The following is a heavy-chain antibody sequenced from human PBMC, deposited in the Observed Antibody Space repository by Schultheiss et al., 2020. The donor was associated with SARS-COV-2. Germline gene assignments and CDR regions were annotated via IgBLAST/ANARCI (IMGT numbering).Heavy chain of an antibody. CDR2: IYYSGST. J-gene: IGHJ4*02. D-gene: IGHD6-19*01. V-gene: IGHV4-59*08. CDR1: GGSISSYY. Sequence: SQTLSLTCAVYGGSISSYYWSWIRQPPGKGLEWIGYIYYSGSTNYNPSLKSRVTISVDTSKNQFSLKLSSVTAADTAVYYCARRFASSGWYGIDYWGQGTLVTVSS. CDR3: ARRFASSGWYGIDY.